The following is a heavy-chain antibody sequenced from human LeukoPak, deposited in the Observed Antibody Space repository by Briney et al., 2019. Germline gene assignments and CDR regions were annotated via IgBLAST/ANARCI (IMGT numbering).Heavy chain of an antibody. J-gene: IGHJ6*03. CDR2: ISAYNGNT. Sequence: ASVTVSCKASGYTFTSYGISWVRQAPGQGLEWMGWISAYNGNTNYAQKLQGRVTMTTDTSTSTAYMELRSLRSDDTAVYYCARSFLAPYYYYYMDVWGKGTTVTVSS. CDR1: GYTFTSYG. CDR3: ARSFLAPYYYYYMDV. D-gene: IGHD3-3*02. V-gene: IGHV1-18*01.